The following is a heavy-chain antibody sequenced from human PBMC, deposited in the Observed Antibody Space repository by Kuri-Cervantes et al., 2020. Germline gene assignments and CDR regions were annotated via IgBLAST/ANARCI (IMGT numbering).Heavy chain of an antibody. Sequence: ASVKVSCKASGYTFTDYYIHWVRQAPGQGLEWMGWINPNSGGTNYAQKFQGWVTMTRDTSISTVYMELSSLRSEDTAVYYCARDGSDSSSLVYWGQGTLVTVSS. CDR1: GYTFTDYY. CDR3: ARDGSDSSSLVY. D-gene: IGHD6-6*01. V-gene: IGHV1-2*04. J-gene: IGHJ4*02. CDR2: INPNSGGT.